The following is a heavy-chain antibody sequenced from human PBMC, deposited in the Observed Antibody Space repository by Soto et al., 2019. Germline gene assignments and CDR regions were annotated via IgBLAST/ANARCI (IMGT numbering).Heavy chain of an antibody. V-gene: IGHV4-34*01. D-gene: IGHD2-15*01. J-gene: IGHJ5*02. Sequence: QVQLQQWGAGLLKPSETLSLTCAVYGGSFSGYYWSWIRQPPGKGLEWIGEINHSGSTNYNPSLKSRVTISLDTSKNQFSLKLSSVPAADTAVYYCARKRWSPRTLWFDPWGQGTLVTVSS. CDR1: GGSFSGYY. CDR2: INHSGST. CDR3: ARKRWSPRTLWFDP.